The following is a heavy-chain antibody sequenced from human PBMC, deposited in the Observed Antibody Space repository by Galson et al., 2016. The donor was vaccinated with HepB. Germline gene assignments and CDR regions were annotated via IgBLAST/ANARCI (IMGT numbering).Heavy chain of an antibody. CDR3: AADYHDTYFDP. J-gene: IGHJ5*02. CDR1: GFTFNSST. V-gene: IGHV1-58*01. Sequence: SVKVSCKASGFTFNSSTVRWVRQARGQGLEWIGWIGVGSGDISYAQKFQERVTITSDTSTSTAYMELSSLRSEDTAVYYCAADYHDTYFDPWGQGNLVTVSS. D-gene: IGHD3-16*02. CDR2: IGVGSGDI.